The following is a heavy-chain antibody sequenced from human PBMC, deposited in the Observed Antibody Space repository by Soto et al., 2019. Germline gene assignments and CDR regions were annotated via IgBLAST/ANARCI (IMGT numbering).Heavy chain of an antibody. V-gene: IGHV3-72*01. J-gene: IGHJ6*02. CDR3: AMLGGWSGGSSGMDV. Sequence: EVQLVESGGGLVQPGGSLRLSCAASGLIFSDYHMDWVRQAPGTGLEWVGRIRRKANSYTTEYAASVKGRFTISRDDSKNSQYLQMNSLKSEDTAVYYCAMLGGWSGGSSGMDVWGQGTTVTVSS. CDR2: IRRKANSYTT. D-gene: IGHD6-19*01. CDR1: GLIFSDYH.